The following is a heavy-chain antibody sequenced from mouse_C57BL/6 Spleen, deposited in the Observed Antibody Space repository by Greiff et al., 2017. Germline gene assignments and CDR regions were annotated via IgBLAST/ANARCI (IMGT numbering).Heavy chain of an antibody. CDR1: GYTFTEYT. CDR3: ARHAGSRAYWYFDG. Sequence: QVQLQQSGAELVTPGASVKLSCKASGYTFTEYTIHWVKQRSGQGLEWIGGFYPGSGSIKYNEKFKEKATLTADKYSSTVYMELSRLTSEDSAVYFCARHAGSRAYWYFDGWGTGTTVTVSS. D-gene: IGHD1-1*01. V-gene: IGHV1-62-2*01. J-gene: IGHJ1*03. CDR2: FYPGSGSI.